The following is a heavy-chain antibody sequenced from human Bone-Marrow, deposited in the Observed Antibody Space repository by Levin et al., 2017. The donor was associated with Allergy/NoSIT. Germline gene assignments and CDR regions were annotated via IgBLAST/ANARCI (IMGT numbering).Heavy chain of an antibody. CDR3: ARTTGSNFR. Sequence: PSETLSLTCTVSGGSISTSDYYWAWIRQPPGKGLEWIGSIYYSGSTYYNPSLKSRVTISLDTSKNQFSLQLSSVTAADTAFYYCARTTGSNFRWGQGTLVTVSS. CDR2: IYYSGST. V-gene: IGHV4-39*01. J-gene: IGHJ4*02. D-gene: IGHD1-26*01. CDR1: GGSISTSDYY.